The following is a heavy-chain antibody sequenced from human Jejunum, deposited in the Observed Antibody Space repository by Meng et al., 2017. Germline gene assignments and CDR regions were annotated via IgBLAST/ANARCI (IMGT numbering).Heavy chain of an antibody. CDR2: LYYXXXA. CDR1: GDSISSGGHY. D-gene: IGHD2-2*01. J-gene: IGHJ4*02. CDR3: XXEGQLMLGLVDY. Sequence: VQLQXXXPGLVXPSQTLSLTCTVSGDSISSGGHYWSWIRQPPGKGXEWNGYLYYXXXAXXNPSXXXRVTXXXDTSXXXXSLXXXXXTAXXXAVXXXXXEGQLMLGLVDYWGQGTLVTVSS. V-gene: IGHV4-31*03.